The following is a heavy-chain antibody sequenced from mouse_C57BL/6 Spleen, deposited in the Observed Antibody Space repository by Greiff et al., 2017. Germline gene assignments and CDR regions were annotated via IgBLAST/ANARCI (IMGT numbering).Heavy chain of an antibody. J-gene: IGHJ4*01. CDR1: GYTFTDYN. Sequence: VQLQQSGPELVKPGASVKMSCKASGYTFTDYNMHWVKQSHGKSLEWIGYINPNNGGTSYNQKFKGKATLTVNQSSSTAYMELSRLTSGVSLVYYCATYGNYEVYAMDYWGQGTSVTVSS. CDR2: INPNNGGT. CDR3: ATYGNYEVYAMDY. V-gene: IGHV1-22*01. D-gene: IGHD2-1*01.